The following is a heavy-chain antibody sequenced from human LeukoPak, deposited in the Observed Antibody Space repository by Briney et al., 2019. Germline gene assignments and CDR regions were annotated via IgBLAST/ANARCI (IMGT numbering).Heavy chain of an antibody. J-gene: IGHJ3*02. CDR1: GGTFSSYA. D-gene: IGHD1-26*01. Sequence: GASVKVSCKASGGTFSSYAISWVRQAPGQGLEWMGGIIPIFGTANYAQKFQGRVTITADESTSTAYMELSSLRSEDTAVYYCEVGATGAFDAFDIWGQGTMVTVSS. CDR2: IIPIFGTA. CDR3: EVGATGAFDAFDI. V-gene: IGHV1-69*01.